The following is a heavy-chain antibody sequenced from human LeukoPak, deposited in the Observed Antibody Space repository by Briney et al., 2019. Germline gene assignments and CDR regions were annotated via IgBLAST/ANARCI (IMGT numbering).Heavy chain of an antibody. CDR1: GFTFSSYG. V-gene: IGHV3-30*18. CDR2: ISYDGSNK. D-gene: IGHD3-10*01. J-gene: IGHJ4*02. CDR3: AKDRGRGSGSYYLFDY. Sequence: GGSLRLSCAASGFTFSSYGMHWVRQAPGKGLEWVALISYDGSNKYYADSVKGRFTISRDNSKNTLYLQMNSLRAEDTAVYYCAKDRGRGSGSYYLFDYWGQGTLVTVSS.